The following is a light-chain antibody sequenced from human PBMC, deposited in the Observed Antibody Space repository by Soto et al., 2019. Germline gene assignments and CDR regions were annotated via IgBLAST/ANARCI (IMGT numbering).Light chain of an antibody. CDR1: QTIIGY. Sequence: DIQMTQSPSSLSASIGDSVTITCRASQTIIGYLNWYQQKPGKAPRLLINAASNLQSGVPSRFSGSGSGTDFTLTINSLQPEDFATYYCQQSYSAPRTFGQGTKVDIK. CDR2: AAS. CDR3: QQSYSAPRT. V-gene: IGKV1-39*01. J-gene: IGKJ1*01.